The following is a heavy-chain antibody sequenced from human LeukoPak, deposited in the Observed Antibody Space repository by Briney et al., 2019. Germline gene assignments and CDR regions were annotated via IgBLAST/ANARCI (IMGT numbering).Heavy chain of an antibody. Sequence: GGSLRLSCAASGFTFSNYWMSWVRQSPGRGLEWVANIDQDGSAEYYVDSVGGRFTVSRDNAKNSLYLQIDSLRAEDTAVYYCARADNYGSILDYWGRGTLVAASS. CDR1: GFTFSNYW. D-gene: IGHD3-10*01. J-gene: IGHJ4*02. CDR3: ARADNYGSILDY. V-gene: IGHV3-7*04. CDR2: IDQDGSAE.